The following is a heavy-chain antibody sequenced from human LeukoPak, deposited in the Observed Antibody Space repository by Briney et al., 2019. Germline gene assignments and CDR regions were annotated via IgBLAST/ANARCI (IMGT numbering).Heavy chain of an antibody. CDR2: IKQDGSEK. V-gene: IGHV3-7*05. CDR1: GFTFRSHW. D-gene: IGHD3-3*01. J-gene: IGHJ4*02. CDR3: ARDAGYDFWTGYYDF. Sequence: PGGSLRLSCVASGFTFRSHWMSWVRQAPGKGLEWVATIKQDGSEKYYVDSVKGRFTTSRDIAQNSLYLQMNSLRAEDTAVYFCARDAGYDFWTGYYDFWGQGTLVTVSS.